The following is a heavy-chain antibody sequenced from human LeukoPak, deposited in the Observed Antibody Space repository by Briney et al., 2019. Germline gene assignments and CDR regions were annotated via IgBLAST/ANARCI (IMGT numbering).Heavy chain of an antibody. Sequence: GGSLRLSCAASGFTFSSYSINWVRQAPGKGLEWVSYISSSSSTIYYADSVKGRFTISRDNAKNSLYLQMNNLRAEDTAVYYCHFWFGSDFDYWGQGTLVTVSS. D-gene: IGHD3-10*01. CDR2: ISSSSSTI. V-gene: IGHV3-48*01. CDR3: HFWFGSDFDY. J-gene: IGHJ4*02. CDR1: GFTFSSYS.